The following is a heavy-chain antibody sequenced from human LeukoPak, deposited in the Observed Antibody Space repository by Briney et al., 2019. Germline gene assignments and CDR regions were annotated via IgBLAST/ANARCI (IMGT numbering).Heavy chain of an antibody. CDR1: TFTFSSYP. J-gene: IGHJ5*02. CDR2: ISGSGGLT. D-gene: IGHD5-18*01. Sequence: PGGSLRLSCAASTFTFSSYPMSWVRQAPGKGLEWVSVISGSGGLTYYADSVKGRFTISRDNSKNTLYLQMNSLRVEDTALYYCARGGSTYGAVSVSWGQGTPVTVSS. V-gene: IGHV3-23*01. CDR3: ARGGSTYGAVSVS.